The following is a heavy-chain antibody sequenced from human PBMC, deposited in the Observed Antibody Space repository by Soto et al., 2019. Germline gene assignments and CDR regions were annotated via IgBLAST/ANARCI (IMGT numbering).Heavy chain of an antibody. CDR2: ISYDGSNK. J-gene: IGHJ6*02. Sequence: QVQLVESGGGVVQPGRSLRLSSAASGFTFSSYGMYWVRQAPGKGLEWVAVISYDGSNKYYVDSVKGRFTISRDNSKNTLYLQMNSLRAEDTAVYYCAKLVGRDGDYYGMDVWGQGTTVTVSS. V-gene: IGHV3-30*18. D-gene: IGHD2-2*01. CDR3: AKLVGRDGDYYGMDV. CDR1: GFTFSSYG.